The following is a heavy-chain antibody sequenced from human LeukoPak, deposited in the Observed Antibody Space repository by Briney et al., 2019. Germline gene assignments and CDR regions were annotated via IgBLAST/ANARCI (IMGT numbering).Heavy chain of an antibody. J-gene: IGHJ4*02. CDR3: ARDLGVSTPPWAY. Sequence: PGGSLRLSRAASGFTFSSYEMNWVRQAPGRGLEWVSYISSSAGTKRYADSVKGRFTISRDNAKNSLYLQMNSLRADDTAVYYCARDLGVSTPPWAYWGQGTLVTVSS. V-gene: IGHV3-48*03. CDR2: ISSSAGTK. CDR1: GFTFSSYE. D-gene: IGHD4-11*01.